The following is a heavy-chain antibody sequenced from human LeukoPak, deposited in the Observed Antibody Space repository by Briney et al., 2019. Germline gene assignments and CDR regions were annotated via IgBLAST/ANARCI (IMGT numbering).Heavy chain of an antibody. Sequence: GGSLRLPCAASGFIFSSSAMSWVRQAPGKGLEWVSSISGGGGSTYYADSVKGRFTISRDNSKNTLYLQMNSLRAEDTAVYYCAKDGRSTSPGYWGQGTLVTVST. CDR3: AKDGRSTSPGY. CDR2: ISGGGGST. CDR1: GFIFSSSA. V-gene: IGHV3-23*01. J-gene: IGHJ4*02. D-gene: IGHD2-2*01.